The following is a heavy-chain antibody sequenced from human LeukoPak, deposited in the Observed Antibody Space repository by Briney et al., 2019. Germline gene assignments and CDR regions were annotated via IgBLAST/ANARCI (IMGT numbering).Heavy chain of an antibody. V-gene: IGHV4-59*01. Sequence: SETLSLTCTVSGGSISSYYWSWIRQPPGKGLEWIGYIYYSGSTNYNPSLKSRVTISVDTSKNQFSLKLSSVTAADTAEYYCARSPTTVVTFFDYWGQGTLVTVSS. CDR2: IYYSGST. CDR1: GGSISSYY. J-gene: IGHJ4*02. D-gene: IGHD4-23*01. CDR3: ARSPTTVVTFFDY.